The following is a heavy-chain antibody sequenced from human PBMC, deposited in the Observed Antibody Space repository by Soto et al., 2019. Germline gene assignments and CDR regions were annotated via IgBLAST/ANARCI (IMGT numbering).Heavy chain of an antibody. CDR2: ISWNSGSI. Sequence: EVQLVESGGGLVQPGRSLRLSCAASGFTFEDYAMHWVRQAPGKGLEWVSGISWNSGSIGYADSVKGRFTISRDNAKNSLYLQMNSLRAEDTALYYCAKGYYGSGSYIDYWGQGTLVTVSS. J-gene: IGHJ4*02. V-gene: IGHV3-9*01. D-gene: IGHD3-10*01. CDR3: AKGYYGSGSYIDY. CDR1: GFTFEDYA.